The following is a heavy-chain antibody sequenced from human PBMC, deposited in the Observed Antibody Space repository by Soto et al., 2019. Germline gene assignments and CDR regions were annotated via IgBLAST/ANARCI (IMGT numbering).Heavy chain of an antibody. CDR1: GGSFSGYY. D-gene: IGHD6-6*01. V-gene: IGHV4-34*01. CDR2: INHSGST. CDR3: ARGIAARPLINYYYYGMDV. J-gene: IGHJ6*02. Sequence: SETLSLTCAVYGGSFSGYYWSWIRQPPGKRLEWIGEINHSGSTNYNPSLKSRVTISVDTSKNQFSLKLSSVTAADTAVYYCARGIAARPLINYYYYGMDVWGQGTTVTVSS.